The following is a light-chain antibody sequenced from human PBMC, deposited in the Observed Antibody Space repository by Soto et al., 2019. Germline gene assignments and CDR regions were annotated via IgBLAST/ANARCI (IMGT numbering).Light chain of an antibody. CDR2: GDN. CDR3: QSYDSSLSRV. V-gene: IGLV1-40*01. J-gene: IGLJ1*01. Sequence: QSVLTQSPSVSGAPGQKITISCTGSSSNIGAGYDVHWYRQFPGAAPKLLISGDNNRPSGVPDRFSGSKSGTSASLAITGLQAEDEADYYCQSYDSSLSRVFGTGTKVTVL. CDR1: SSNIGAGYD.